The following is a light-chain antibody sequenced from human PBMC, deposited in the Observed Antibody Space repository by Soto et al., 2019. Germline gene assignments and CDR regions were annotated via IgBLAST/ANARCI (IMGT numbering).Light chain of an antibody. J-gene: IGKJ2*01. Sequence: DIVMTQSPDSLAVSLGERATINCKSSQSVLYSSNNQNYLAWYQQQPGQSPKLLLHWATTRESGVPDRFSGSGSGTDFTLTISSLQAEDVAVYYCQQYYSALYTFGQGTKLEI. CDR2: WAT. V-gene: IGKV4-1*01. CDR1: QSVLYSSNNQNY. CDR3: QQYYSALYT.